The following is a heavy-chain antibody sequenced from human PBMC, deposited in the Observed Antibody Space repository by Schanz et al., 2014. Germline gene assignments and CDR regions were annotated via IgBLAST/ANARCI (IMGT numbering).Heavy chain of an antibody. Sequence: QLQLQESGPGLVKPSETLSLTCTVSGGSISSYYWSWIRQPPGKGLEWIGYIYYSGDTNYNPSRKSRVTISVDTSKNQFSLNLITVTAADTAVYYCARQGIGYQHGRYYYYMDVWGRGTTVTVSS. CDR2: IYYSGDT. CDR1: GGSISSYY. D-gene: IGHD2-2*01. V-gene: IGHV4-59*01. CDR3: ARQGIGYQHGRYYYYMDV. J-gene: IGHJ6*03.